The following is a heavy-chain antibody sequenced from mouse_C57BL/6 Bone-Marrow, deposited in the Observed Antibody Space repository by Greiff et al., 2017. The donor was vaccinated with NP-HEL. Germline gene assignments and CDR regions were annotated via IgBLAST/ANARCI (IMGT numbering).Heavy chain of an antibody. CDR2: INPNYGTT. D-gene: IGHD2-4*01. CDR1: GYSFTDYN. CDR3: ARAYDYDPHYYAMDY. V-gene: IGHV1-39*01. Sequence: VQLQQSGPELVKPGASVKISCKASGYSFTDYNMNWVKQSNVKSLEWIGVINPNYGTTSYNQKFKGKATLTVDQSSSTAYMQLNSLTSEDSAVYYCARAYDYDPHYYAMDYWGQGTSVTVSS. J-gene: IGHJ4*01.